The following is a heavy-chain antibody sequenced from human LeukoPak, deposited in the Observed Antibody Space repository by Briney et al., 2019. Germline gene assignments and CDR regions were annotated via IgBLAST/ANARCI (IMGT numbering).Heavy chain of an antibody. CDR1: GFTFTNFA. V-gene: IGHV3-30*04. CDR3: ARDWWHYFDY. D-gene: IGHD2-15*01. CDR2: ISNDERNK. Sequence: GRSLRLSCAASGFTFTNFAMHWVRQAPGKGLEWVAVISNDERNKYYADSVKGRFTISRDNAKNSLHLQMNSLRAEDTAVYYCARDWWHYFDYWGQGTLVTVSS. J-gene: IGHJ4*02.